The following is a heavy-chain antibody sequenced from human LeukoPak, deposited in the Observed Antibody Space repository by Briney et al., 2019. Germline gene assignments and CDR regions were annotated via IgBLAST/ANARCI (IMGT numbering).Heavy chain of an antibody. D-gene: IGHD3-10*01. Sequence: GASVKVSCKASGYTFTSYYMHWVRQAPGQGLEWMGIINPSGGSTSYAQKFQGRVTMTRDMSTSTVYMELSSLRSEDTAVYYCARDRRSRGLWFGELLSPFIDYWGQGTLVTVSS. J-gene: IGHJ4*02. CDR1: GYTFTSYY. CDR2: INPSGGST. V-gene: IGHV1-46*01. CDR3: ARDRRSRGLWFGELLSPFIDY.